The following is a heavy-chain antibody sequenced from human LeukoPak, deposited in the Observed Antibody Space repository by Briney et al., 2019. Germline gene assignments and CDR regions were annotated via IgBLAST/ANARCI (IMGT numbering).Heavy chain of an antibody. CDR3: ARSITIFGVVISPSWYYGMDV. CDR2: IYYSGST. Sequence: SETLSLTCTVSGGSISSYYWSWIRQPPGKGLEWIGYIYYSGSTNYNPSLKSRVTISVDTSKNQFSLKLSSVTAAGTAVYYCARSITIFGVVISPSWYYGMDVWGQGTTVTVSS. D-gene: IGHD3-3*01. V-gene: IGHV4-59*01. J-gene: IGHJ6*02. CDR1: GGSISSYY.